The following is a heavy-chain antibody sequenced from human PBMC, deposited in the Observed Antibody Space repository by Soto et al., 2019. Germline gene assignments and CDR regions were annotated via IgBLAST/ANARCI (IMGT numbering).Heavy chain of an antibody. Sequence: EVQLVESGGGLVKPGGSLRLSCAASGFTFSNAWMSWVRQAPGKGLEWVGRIKSKTDGGTTDYAAPVKGRFTISRDDSKNTLYLQMNSLKTEDTAVSYCTTGTPYYDFWSAPPDYWGQGTLVTVSS. V-gene: IGHV3-15*01. D-gene: IGHD3-3*01. CDR1: GFTFSNAW. J-gene: IGHJ4*02. CDR2: IKSKTDGGTT. CDR3: TTGTPYYDFWSAPPDY.